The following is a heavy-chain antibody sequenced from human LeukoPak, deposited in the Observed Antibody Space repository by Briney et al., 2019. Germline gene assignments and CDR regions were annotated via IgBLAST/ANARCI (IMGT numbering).Heavy chain of an antibody. CDR3: ASEPYDYGAYTGAFDI. CDR2: INPRGGST. V-gene: IGHV1-46*01. J-gene: IGHJ3*02. D-gene: IGHD4-17*01. CDR1: GYTFTSYY. Sequence: ASVKVSCKASGYTFTSYYMHWVRPAPGQGLEWMGIINPRGGSTSYAQKLQGRVTMTRDTSTSTVYMELSSLRSEDTAVYYCASEPYDYGAYTGAFDIWGQGTMVTVSS.